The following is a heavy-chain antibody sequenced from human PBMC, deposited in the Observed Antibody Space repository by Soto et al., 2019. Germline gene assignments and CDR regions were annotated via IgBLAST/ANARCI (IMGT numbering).Heavy chain of an antibody. V-gene: IGHV1-18*01. CDR2: ISAHNGNT. CDR3: ARGRYGDY. Sequence: QVHLVQSGAEVKKPGASVKVSCKGSGYAFTTYGITWVRQTPGQGLEWMGWISAHNGNTNYAQELQGRVTVTRDTSSSTAYMELRSLSSGGTAVYYCARGRYGDYWGQGALVTVSS. J-gene: IGHJ4*02. CDR1: GYAFTTYG. D-gene: IGHD1-1*01.